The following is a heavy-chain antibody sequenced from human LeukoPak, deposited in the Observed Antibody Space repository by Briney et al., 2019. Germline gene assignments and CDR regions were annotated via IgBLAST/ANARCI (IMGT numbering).Heavy chain of an antibody. CDR2: TRNKANSYTT. J-gene: IGHJ6*02. V-gene: IGHV3-72*01. D-gene: IGHD2-21*02. Sequence: PGGSLRLSCAASGFTFSDHYMDWVRQAPGKGLEWVGRTRNKANSYTTEYAASVKGRFTISRDDSKNSLYLQMNSLRAEDTAVYYCARSGCGGDCYPDREYYYYYYYGMDVWGQGTTVTVSS. CDR1: GFTFSDHY. CDR3: ARSGCGGDCYPDREYYYYYYYGMDV.